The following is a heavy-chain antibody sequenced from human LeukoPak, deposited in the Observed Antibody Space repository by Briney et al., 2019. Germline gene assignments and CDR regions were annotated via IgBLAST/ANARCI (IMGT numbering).Heavy chain of an antibody. CDR2: IYPGDSDT. V-gene: IGHV5-51*01. D-gene: IGHD3-22*01. J-gene: IGHJ4*02. CDR3: ARLNYYDSSGYYINFDY. Sequence: GESLKISCKGSGYISTSYWIGWVRHMPGKGREGMGIIYPGDSDTRYSPSFQGQVTISADKTNSTPYLQWSSLKASDTAMYYCARLNYYDSSGYYINFDYWGQGTLVTVSS. CDR1: GYISTSYW.